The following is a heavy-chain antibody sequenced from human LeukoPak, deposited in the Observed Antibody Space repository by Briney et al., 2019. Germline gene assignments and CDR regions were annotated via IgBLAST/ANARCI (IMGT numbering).Heavy chain of an antibody. D-gene: IGHD5/OR15-5a*01. CDR2: IYTSGST. CDR1: GGSISSGGYY. CDR3: AREVPVFDAFDI. V-gene: IGHV4-61*02. J-gene: IGHJ3*02. Sequence: PSQTLSLTCTVSGGSISSGGYYWSWIRQPAGKGLEWIGRIYTSGSTNYNPSLKSRVTMSVDTSKKQFSLKLSSVTAADTAVYYCAREVPVFDAFDIWGQGTMVTVSS.